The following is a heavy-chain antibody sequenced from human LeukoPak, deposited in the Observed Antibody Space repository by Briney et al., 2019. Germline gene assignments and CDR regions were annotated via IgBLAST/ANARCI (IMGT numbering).Heavy chain of an antibody. J-gene: IGHJ4*02. D-gene: IGHD1-14*01. CDR2: LSTNSRSL. V-gene: IGHV3-48*01. Sequence: GGSLRLSCAVSGFIFRNYDMNWVRQAPGKGLEWVSYLSTNSRSLHYTNSVKGRFTISRDNSKNTLYLQMDSLRAEDTAVYHCAKATGPSYFDQWGQGTLVTVSS. CDR1: GFIFRNYD. CDR3: AKATGPSYFDQ.